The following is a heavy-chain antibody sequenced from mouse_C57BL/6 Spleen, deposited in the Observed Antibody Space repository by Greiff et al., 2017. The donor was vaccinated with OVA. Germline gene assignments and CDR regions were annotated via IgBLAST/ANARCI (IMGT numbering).Heavy chain of an antibody. Sequence: QVQLQQPGAELVLPGASVKLSCTASGYTFTSYWMHWVKQRPGQGLEWIGEIDPSDSYTTYDQKFKGKSTLTVDKSSSTAYMQLSSLTSEDSAVYYCARREDGYVWFAYWGQGTLVTVSA. D-gene: IGHD2-2*01. CDR3: ARREDGYVWFAY. V-gene: IGHV1-69*01. CDR2: IDPSDSYT. J-gene: IGHJ3*01. CDR1: GYTFTSYW.